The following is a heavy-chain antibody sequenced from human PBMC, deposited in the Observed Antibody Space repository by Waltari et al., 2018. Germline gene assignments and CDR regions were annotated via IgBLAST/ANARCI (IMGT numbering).Heavy chain of an antibody. CDR1: GFTFSSYW. V-gene: IGHV3-7*01. D-gene: IGHD5-12*01. CDR2: IKQDESEK. J-gene: IGHJ4*02. Sequence: DVELVESGGGLVQPGGSLSLSCVASGFTFSSYWMSWVRQAPGKGLEWLANIKQDESEKYYVDLLKGRSTISRDNAKNSVYLQMNSLRAEDTAVYYCARSIAAGPGEDYWGQGTLVTVSS. CDR3: ARSIAAGPGEDY.